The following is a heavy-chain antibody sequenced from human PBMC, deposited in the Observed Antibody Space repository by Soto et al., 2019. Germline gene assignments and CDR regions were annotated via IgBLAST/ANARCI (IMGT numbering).Heavy chain of an antibody. CDR1: GFSLDDYA. D-gene: IGHD3-22*01. CDR2: ISWNSGNI. CDR3: VKDYYDSSGYSDAFDI. J-gene: IGHJ3*02. V-gene: IGHV3-9*01. Sequence: EVQLVESGGGLVQPGRSLRLSCAASGFSLDDYAMYWVRQAPGKGLEWVSGISWNSGNIGYPDSVKGRFTISRDNAKNSLYLQMNSLRVEDTALYYCVKDYYDSSGYSDAFDIWGQGTMVTVSS.